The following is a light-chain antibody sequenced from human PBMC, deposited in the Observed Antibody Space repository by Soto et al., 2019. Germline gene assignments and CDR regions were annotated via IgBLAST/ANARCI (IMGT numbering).Light chain of an antibody. Sequence: DIQMTQSPSSLSASVGDRVTITCRTSQTISSYLNWYQQKPGKAPKLLIYAASSLQRGVPSRFSGSGSGTDFTLTISSLQPEDFATYYCQHSDSTPRLTFGGGTKVEPK. V-gene: IGKV1-39*01. CDR2: AAS. J-gene: IGKJ4*01. CDR1: QTISSY. CDR3: QHSDSTPRLT.